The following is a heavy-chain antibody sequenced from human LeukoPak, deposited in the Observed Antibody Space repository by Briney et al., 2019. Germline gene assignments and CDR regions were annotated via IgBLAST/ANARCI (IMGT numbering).Heavy chain of an antibody. CDR3: AKNSHDVLTGHYWLIDY. V-gene: IGHV3-30-3*02. J-gene: IGHJ4*02. D-gene: IGHD3-9*01. Sequence: PGGSLRLSCAASGFTFSSYAMHWVRQAPGKGLEWVAVISYDGSNKYYADSVKGRFTISRDNSKNTLFLQMNSLRAEDTAVYHCAKNSHDVLTGHYWLIDYWGQGTLVTVSS. CDR1: GFTFSSYA. CDR2: ISYDGSNK.